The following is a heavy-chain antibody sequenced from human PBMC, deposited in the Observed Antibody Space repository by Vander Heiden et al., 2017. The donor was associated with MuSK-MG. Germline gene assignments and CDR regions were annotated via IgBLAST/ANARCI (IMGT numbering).Heavy chain of an antibody. D-gene: IGHD2-8*01. CDR3: ARDEAMARFEY. V-gene: IGHV3-33*01. J-gene: IGHJ4*02. CDR1: GYIFSRHG. Sequence: QVQLVESGGGVVQPGTSLRLSGAASGYIFSRHGLNWVRQAPGKGLEWVAGIWYDGSKKCYADSVKGRFTISRDDSKNMLYLEMNSLRVEDTAVYYCARDEAMARFEYWGQGTLVTVSS. CDR2: IWYDGSKK.